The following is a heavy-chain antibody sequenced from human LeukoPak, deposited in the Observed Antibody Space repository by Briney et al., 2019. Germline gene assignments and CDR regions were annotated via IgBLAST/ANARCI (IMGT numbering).Heavy chain of an antibody. CDR1: GGSFSGYY. CDR3: ARSSSGSYYIVY. D-gene: IGHD3-10*01. J-gene: IGHJ4*02. Sequence: PSETLSLTCAVYGGSFSGYYWSWIRQPPGKGLEWIGEINHSGSTNYNPSLKSRVTISVDTSKNQFSLKLSSVTAADTAVYYCARSSSGSYYIVYWGQGTLVTVSS. V-gene: IGHV4-34*01. CDR2: INHSGST.